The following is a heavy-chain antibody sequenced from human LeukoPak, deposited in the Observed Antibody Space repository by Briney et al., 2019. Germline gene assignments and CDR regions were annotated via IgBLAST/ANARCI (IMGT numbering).Heavy chain of an antibody. CDR3: AKSRYCSGGSCYRFDP. V-gene: IGHV3-23*01. Sequence: GGSLRLSCAASGFTFSSYAMSWVRQAPGKGLEWVSAISGSGGSTYYADSVKGRFTISRDNSKNTLYLQMNSLRAEDTAVYYCAKSRYCSGGSCYRFDPWGQGTLVTVSS. CDR2: ISGSGGST. CDR1: GFTFSSYA. J-gene: IGHJ5*02. D-gene: IGHD2-15*01.